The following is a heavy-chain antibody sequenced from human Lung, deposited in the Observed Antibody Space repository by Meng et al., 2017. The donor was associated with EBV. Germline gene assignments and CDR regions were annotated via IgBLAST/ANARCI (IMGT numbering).Heavy chain of an antibody. J-gene: IGHJ4*02. D-gene: IGHD3-22*01. Sequence: QGQRVNSGLELENPGAQVGVSFKASGYTFTSYAMNWVRQAPGQGLEWMGWINTNTGSPTYDQGFTGRFVFSLDTSVSTAYLQITSLKPDDTAVYYCARSTYYHDSSGPAFDYWGQGTLVTVSS. CDR3: ARSTYYHDSSGPAFDY. CDR1: GYTFTSYA. CDR2: INTNTGSP. V-gene: IGHV7-4-1*02.